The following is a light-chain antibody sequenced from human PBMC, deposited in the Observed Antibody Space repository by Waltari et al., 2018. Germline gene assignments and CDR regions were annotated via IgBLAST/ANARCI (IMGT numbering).Light chain of an antibody. CDR3: QQYGSSPLWT. CDR1: QSVSSSY. CDR2: GAS. J-gene: IGKJ1*01. V-gene: IGKV3-20*01. Sequence: EIVLTQSPGTLSLSPGERVTRSCRASQSVSSSYLAWYQQKPGQAPRLLIYGASSRATGIPDRFSGSGSGTDFTLTISRLEPEDFAVYYCQQYGSSPLWTFGQGTKVEIK.